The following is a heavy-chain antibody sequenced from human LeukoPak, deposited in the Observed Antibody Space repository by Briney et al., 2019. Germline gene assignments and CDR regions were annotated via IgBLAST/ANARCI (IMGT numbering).Heavy chain of an antibody. CDR1: EFTFNNAW. CDR2: ISSSSSYI. CDR3: ARVLVGATGPFDY. D-gene: IGHD1-26*01. J-gene: IGHJ4*02. Sequence: GGSLRLSCVASEFTFNNAWMSWVRQAPGKGLEWVSSISSSSSYIYYADSVKGRFTISRDNAKNSLYLQMSSLRAEDTAVYYCARVLVGATGPFDYWGQGTLVTVSS. V-gene: IGHV3-21*01.